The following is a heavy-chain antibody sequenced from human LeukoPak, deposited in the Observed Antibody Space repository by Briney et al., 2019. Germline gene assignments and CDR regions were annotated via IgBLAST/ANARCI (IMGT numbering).Heavy chain of an antibody. J-gene: IGHJ4*02. D-gene: IGHD5-18*01. V-gene: IGHV4-59*01. Sequence: SETLSLTCTVSGGSISSYYWSWIRQPPGKGLEWIGYIYYSGSTNYNPSLKSRVTISVDTSKNQFSLKLSSVTAADTAVYHCAREAMYSYGNNFDYWGQGTLVTVSS. CDR2: IYYSGST. CDR1: GGSISSYY. CDR3: AREAMYSYGNNFDY.